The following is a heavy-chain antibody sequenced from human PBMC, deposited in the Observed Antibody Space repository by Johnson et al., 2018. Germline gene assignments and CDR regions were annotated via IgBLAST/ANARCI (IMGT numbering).Heavy chain of an antibody. J-gene: IGHJ3*02. CDR1: GYSFSNYW. V-gene: IGHV5-51*01. Sequence: EVQLVESGAEVKKXGESLKISCTGSGYSFSNYWIGWVRQMPGKGLGWLGIIYPGDSDTRYSPSFQGQVTISADKSISTAYLQWSSLKASDTAMYYCASPRGYSSGYYRDIWGQGTMVTVSS. CDR2: IYPGDSDT. D-gene: IGHD3-22*01. CDR3: ASPRGYSSGYYRDI.